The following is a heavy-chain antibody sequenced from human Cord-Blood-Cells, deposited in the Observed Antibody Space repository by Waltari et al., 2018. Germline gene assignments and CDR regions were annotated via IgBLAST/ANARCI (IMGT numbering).Heavy chain of an antibody. CDR1: GGSISSSSYY. Sequence: QLQLQESGPGLVKPSETLSLTCTVSGGSISSSSYYWGWIRQPPGKGLGWIGSIYYGGSTYYNPSVESRVTIPVDTSKTQFSLKLSSVTAADTAVYYCARHSYYDSSGYFNWFDPWGQGTLVTVSS. J-gene: IGHJ5*02. CDR3: ARHSYYDSSGYFNWFDP. D-gene: IGHD3-22*01. CDR2: IYYGGST. V-gene: IGHV4-39*01.